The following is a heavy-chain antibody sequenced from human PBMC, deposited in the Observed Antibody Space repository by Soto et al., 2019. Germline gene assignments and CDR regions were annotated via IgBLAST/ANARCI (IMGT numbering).Heavy chain of an antibody. J-gene: IGHJ4*02. V-gene: IGHV4-59*08. CDR1: GGSISPYY. CDR3: GTRVTPATGLYFFDY. D-gene: IGHD5-18*01. Sequence: SETLSLTCTVSGGSISPYYWSWIRQPPGKGLEWIGYIYYSGSTNYNPSLKSRVTISVDTSKNQFSLNLSFVTAADPAPYYCGTRVTPATGLYFFDYWARGPLVPSSS. CDR2: IYYSGST.